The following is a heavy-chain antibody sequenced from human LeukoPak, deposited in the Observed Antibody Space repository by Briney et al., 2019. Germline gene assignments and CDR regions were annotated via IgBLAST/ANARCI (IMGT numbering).Heavy chain of an antibody. CDR1: GFTFSSYG. Sequence: GGSLRLSCAASGFTFSSYGMHWVRQAPGKGLEWVAFIRYDGSNKYYADSVKGRFTISRDNAKNTLYLQMDSLRAEDTAIYYCARDPSYSVYYYMDVWGQGTMVTVSS. V-gene: IGHV3-30*02. CDR2: IRYDGSNK. D-gene: IGHD4-11*01. CDR3: ARDPSYSVYYYMDV. J-gene: IGHJ6*03.